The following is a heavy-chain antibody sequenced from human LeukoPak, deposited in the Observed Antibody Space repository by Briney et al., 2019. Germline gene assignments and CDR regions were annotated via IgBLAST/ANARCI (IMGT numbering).Heavy chain of an antibody. CDR2: ISWNSGSI. Sequence: GGSLRLSRAASGFTFDDYAMHWVRQAPGKGLEWVSGISWNSGSIGYADSVKGRFTISRDNAKNSLYLQMNSLRAEDTAVYYCARDWRLDWFDPWGQGTLVTVSS. CDR1: GFTFDDYA. CDR3: ARDWRLDWFDP. D-gene: IGHD3-3*01. J-gene: IGHJ5*02. V-gene: IGHV3-9*01.